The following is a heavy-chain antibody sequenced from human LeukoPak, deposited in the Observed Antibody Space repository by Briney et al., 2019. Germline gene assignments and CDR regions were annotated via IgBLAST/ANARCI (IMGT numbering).Heavy chain of an antibody. CDR1: GFIFTNYF. D-gene: IGHD3-3*01. CDR3: ATDRGWRTSGYYLYYLEY. J-gene: IGHJ4*02. V-gene: IGHV3-7*01. Sequence: PGGSLRLSCAASGFIFTNYFMSWVRQAPGKGLEWVASIKHDGSEKYYVDSVRGRFTISRDNTMNSLYLQMSGLRAEDTAVYYCATDRGWRTSGYYLYYLEYWGQGTLVTYSS. CDR2: IKHDGSEK.